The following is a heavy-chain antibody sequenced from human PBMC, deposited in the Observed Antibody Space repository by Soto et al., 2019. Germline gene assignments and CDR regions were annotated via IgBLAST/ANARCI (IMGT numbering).Heavy chain of an antibody. V-gene: IGHV4-59*01. CDR2: IYHSDGGLT. CDR1: GTSMNTYS. Sequence: QVHLNESGPGLVRPSETLSLTCTVSGTSMNTYSWSWIRQTPGEGLEGIGYIYHSDGGLTKYNPTLKSRVIISLVRAQNQFSLRLTSVTPADTAIYYCARDQDYGDPNFAFWGQGLQVIASS. CDR3: ARDQDYGDPNFAF. D-gene: IGHD4-17*01. J-gene: IGHJ4*02.